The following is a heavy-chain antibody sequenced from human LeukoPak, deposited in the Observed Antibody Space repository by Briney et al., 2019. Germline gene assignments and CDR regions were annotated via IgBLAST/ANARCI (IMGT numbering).Heavy chain of an antibody. CDR3: RLRYFDY. Sequence: GASVKVSCKASGYMFTSYGISWVRQAPGQGLEWMGWISAYNGNTKYAQKFQGRVTMTRNTSISTAYMELSSLRSEDTAVYYCRLRYFDYWGQGTLVTVSS. J-gene: IGHJ4*02. CDR1: GYMFTSYG. CDR2: ISAYNGNT. D-gene: IGHD3-9*01. V-gene: IGHV1-18*01.